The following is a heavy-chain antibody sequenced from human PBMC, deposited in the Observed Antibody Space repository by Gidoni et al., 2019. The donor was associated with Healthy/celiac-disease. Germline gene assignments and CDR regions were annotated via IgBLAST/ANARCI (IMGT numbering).Heavy chain of an antibody. CDR1: GFTFSSYG. CDR3: ARNYYDSTGGGHAFDI. CDR2: IWYDGSNK. V-gene: IGHV3-33*01. D-gene: IGHD3-22*01. Sequence: QVQLVESGGGVVQPGRSLRLSCAASGFTFSSYGMHWVRQAPGKGLEWVAFIWYDGSNKYYADSVKGRFTISRDNSKNTLYLQMNSLRAEDTAVYYCARNYYDSTGGGHAFDIWGQGTMVTVSS. J-gene: IGHJ3*02.